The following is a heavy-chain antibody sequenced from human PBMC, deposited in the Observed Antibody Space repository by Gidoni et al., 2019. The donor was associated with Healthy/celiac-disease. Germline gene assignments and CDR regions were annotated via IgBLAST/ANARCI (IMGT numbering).Heavy chain of an antibody. CDR3: TSGIVVVPAADAFDI. V-gene: IGHV3-49*05. J-gene: IGHJ3*02. D-gene: IGHD2-2*01. CDR1: GFTFGDYA. CDR2: IRSKAYGGTT. Sequence: EVQLVESGGGLVKPGRSLRASCTASGFTFGDYAMSWFRQAPGKGLEWVGFIRSKAYGGTTEYAASVKGRFTISRDDSKSIAYLQMNSLKTEDTAVYYCTSGIVVVPAADAFDIWGQGTMVTVSS.